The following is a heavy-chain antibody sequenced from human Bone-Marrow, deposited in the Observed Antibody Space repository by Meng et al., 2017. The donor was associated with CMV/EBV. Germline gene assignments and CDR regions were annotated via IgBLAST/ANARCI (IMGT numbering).Heavy chain of an antibody. D-gene: IGHD1-26*01. CDR3: ARDPGATVN. CDR1: GFTVSSNY. CDR2: IYGGGNT. V-gene: IGHV3-66*01. Sequence: EVQLVESGGGLVQPGGSLRLSGAASGFTVSSNYMSWVRQAPGKGLEWVSVIYGGGNTYYTDSVKGRFTISRDNSKNTLYLQMNSLRAEDTAVYYCARDPGATVNWGQGTLVTVSS. J-gene: IGHJ4*02.